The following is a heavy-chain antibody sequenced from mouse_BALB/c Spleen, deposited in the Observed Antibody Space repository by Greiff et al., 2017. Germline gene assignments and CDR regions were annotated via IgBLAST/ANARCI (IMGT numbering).Heavy chain of an antibody. CDR2: INSNGGST. Sequence: EVNVVESGGGLVQPGGSLKLSCAASGFTFSSYGMSWVRQTPDKRLELVATINSNGGSTYYPDSVKGRFTISRDNAKNTLYLQMSSLKSEDTAMYYCARGALYGYYAMDYWGQGTSVTVSA. V-gene: IGHV5-6-3*01. CDR3: ARGALYGYYAMDY. J-gene: IGHJ4*01. CDR1: GFTFSSYG. D-gene: IGHD1-1*01.